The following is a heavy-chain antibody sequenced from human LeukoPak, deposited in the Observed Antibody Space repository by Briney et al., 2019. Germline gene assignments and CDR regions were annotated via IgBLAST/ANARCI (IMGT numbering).Heavy chain of an antibody. CDR1: GFTFSSYG. CDR3: ARFATGLNTAMV. J-gene: IGHJ4*02. Sequence: GGSLRLSCAASGFTFSSYGMHWVRQAPGKGLEWVAVISYDGSNKYYADPVKGRFTISRDNSKNTLYLQMNSLRAEDTAVYYCARFATGLNTAMVWGQGTLVTVSS. D-gene: IGHD5-18*01. CDR2: ISYDGSNK. V-gene: IGHV3-30*03.